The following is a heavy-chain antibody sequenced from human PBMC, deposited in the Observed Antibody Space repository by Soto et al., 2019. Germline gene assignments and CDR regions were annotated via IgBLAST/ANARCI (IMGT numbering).Heavy chain of an antibody. D-gene: IGHD3-9*01. V-gene: IGHV3-13*01. CDR2: IGSGGDT. Sequence: EVQLVESGGGLVQPGGSLRLSCAASGFTLSSYDIHWVRQATGEGLAWVSGIGSGGDTHYADSVKGRFIISREDGKNSLYRQMNTLRVGDTAVYYGTRNTPPTGMEVWGQGATVTVSS. CDR3: TRNTPPTGMEV. J-gene: IGHJ6*02. CDR1: GFTLSSYD.